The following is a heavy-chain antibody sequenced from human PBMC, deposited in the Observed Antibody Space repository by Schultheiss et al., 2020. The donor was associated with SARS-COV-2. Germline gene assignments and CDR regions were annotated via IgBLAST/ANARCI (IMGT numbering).Heavy chain of an antibody. D-gene: IGHD2-21*01. Sequence: GGSLRLSCAASGFTFSSYAMSWVRQAPGKGLEWVSTVIGSGGYTYYADSVKGRFTISRDNSKNTLFLQINSLTAEDTAVYHCAKRGPNYSFDIWGQGTMVTVSS. J-gene: IGHJ3*02. CDR1: GFTFSSYA. V-gene: IGHV3-23*01. CDR3: AKRGPNYSFDI. CDR2: VIGSGGYT.